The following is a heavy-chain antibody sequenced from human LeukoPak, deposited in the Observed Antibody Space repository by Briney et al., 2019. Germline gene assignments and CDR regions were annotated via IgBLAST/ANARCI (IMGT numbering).Heavy chain of an antibody. Sequence: PQTLSLTTAVYGGSFTLYYCCWIRQPPGEGRDRIGEINHSGSTNYNTSLKISVTISLYTPKNHFSMTLRSVTSADTAVYYCASVVGVSRHGAPLYYYYMHVWDRGPAVTVSS. CDR1: GGSFTLYY. V-gene: IGHV4-34*01. D-gene: IGHD4/OR15-4a*01. CDR2: INHSGST. J-gene: IGHJ6*03. CDR3: ASVVGVSRHGAPLYYYYMHV.